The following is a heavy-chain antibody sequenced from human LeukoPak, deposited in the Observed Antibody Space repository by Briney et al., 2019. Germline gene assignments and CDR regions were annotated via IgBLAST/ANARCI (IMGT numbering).Heavy chain of an antibody. V-gene: IGHV3-33*01. CDR1: GFTFSVYG. Sequence: GRSLRLSCVASGFTFSVYGMHWVRQAPGKGLEWVAVIWNDGSNKYYADSVKGRFTISRDNSKNTLYLQMNSLTTEDTAVYYCALYLGSWGQGTLVTVSS. CDR2: IWNDGSNK. CDR3: ALYLGS. J-gene: IGHJ4*02.